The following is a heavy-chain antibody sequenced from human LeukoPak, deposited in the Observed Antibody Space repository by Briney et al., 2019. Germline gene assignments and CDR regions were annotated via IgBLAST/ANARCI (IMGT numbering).Heavy chain of an antibody. CDR2: INPNSGGT. V-gene: IGHV1-2*06. Sequence: GASVKVSCKASGYTFTGYYMHWVRQAPGQGLEWMGRINPNSGGTNYAQKFQGRVTMTRDTSISTAYMELSRLGSDDTAVYYCAREGSGSYSGDYWGQGTLVTVSS. J-gene: IGHJ4*02. D-gene: IGHD1-26*01. CDR1: GYTFTGYY. CDR3: AREGSGSYSGDY.